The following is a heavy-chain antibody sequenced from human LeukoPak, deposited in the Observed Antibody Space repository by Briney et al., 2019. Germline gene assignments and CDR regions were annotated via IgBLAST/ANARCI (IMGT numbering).Heavy chain of an antibody. D-gene: IGHD2/OR15-2a*01. CDR1: GFTFSSYC. V-gene: IGHV3-30*18. Sequence: GGSLRLSCAASGFTFSSYCMHWVRQAPGKGLEWVAFISYDGSSKDYADSVKGRFTISRDNSKNTLYLQMNSLTVEDTAVYYCAKAADQYYYSYFYYMDVWGKGTTVTVSS. CDR2: ISYDGSSK. J-gene: IGHJ6*03. CDR3: AKAADQYYYSYFYYMDV.